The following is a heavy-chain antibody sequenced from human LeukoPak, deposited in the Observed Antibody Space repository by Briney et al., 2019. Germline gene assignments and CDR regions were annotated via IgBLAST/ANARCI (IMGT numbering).Heavy chain of an antibody. CDR3: AREGGGIAVAGSFFDY. J-gene: IGHJ4*02. CDR2: ISAYNGNT. CDR1: GYTFTSYG. D-gene: IGHD6-19*01. V-gene: IGHV1-18*01. Sequence: ASVKVSCKASGYTFTSYGISWVRQAPGQGLEWMGWISAYNGNTNYAQKLQGRVTMTTDTSTSTAYMELRSLRSDDTAVCYCAREGGGIAVAGSFFDYWGQGTLVTVSS.